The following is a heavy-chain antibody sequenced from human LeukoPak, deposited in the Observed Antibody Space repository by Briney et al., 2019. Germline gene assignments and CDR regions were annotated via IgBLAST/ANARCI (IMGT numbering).Heavy chain of an antibody. CDR1: GFTFTSYA. Sequence: PGGSLRLSCAASGFTFTSYAMSWVRQAPGKGLEFVSAISATGGATYYADSVEGRFTVYRDKSKNTLYLQMNSLRGEDTAIYYCAKDFFDTSGVNGLVDYWGQGTLVTVSS. V-gene: IGHV3-23*01. CDR3: AKDFFDTSGVNGLVDY. CDR2: ISATGGAT. J-gene: IGHJ4*02. D-gene: IGHD5-12*01.